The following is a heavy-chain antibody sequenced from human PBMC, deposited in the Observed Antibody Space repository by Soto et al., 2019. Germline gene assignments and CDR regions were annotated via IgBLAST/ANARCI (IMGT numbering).Heavy chain of an antibody. D-gene: IGHD2-2*01. CDR2: IKSKTDGGTT. J-gene: IGHJ6*02. Sequence: PGGSLRLSCAASGFTFSNAWMNWVRQAPGKGLEWVGRIKSKTDGGTTDYAAPVKGRFTISRDDSKNTLYLQMNSLRADDTAVYYCADPVPAATHYDYCDMDVWGQGTTVTVSS. V-gene: IGHV3-15*07. CDR1: GFTFSNAW. CDR3: ADPVPAATHYDYCDMDV.